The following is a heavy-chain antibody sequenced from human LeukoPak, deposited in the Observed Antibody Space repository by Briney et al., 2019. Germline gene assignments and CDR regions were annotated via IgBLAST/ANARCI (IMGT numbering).Heavy chain of an antibody. D-gene: IGHD2-2*01. CDR2: ISSSSSTI. V-gene: IGHV3-48*01. CDR3: ARDWYHAIDY. J-gene: IGHJ4*02. CDR1: GFTFSSYS. Sequence: PGGSLRLSCAASGFTFSSYSMNWVRQAPGKGLEWVSYISSSSSTIYYADSAKGRFTISRDNAKNSLYLQMNSLRAEDTAIYYCARDWYHAIDYWGQGTLVTVSS.